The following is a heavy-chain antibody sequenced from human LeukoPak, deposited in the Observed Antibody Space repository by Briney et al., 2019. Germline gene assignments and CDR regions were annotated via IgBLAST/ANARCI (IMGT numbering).Heavy chain of an antibody. CDR1: GGTFSSYT. CDR3: ARGEMAHRRDFDY. D-gene: IGHD5-24*01. V-gene: IGHV1-69*13. J-gene: IGHJ4*02. CDR2: IIPIFDSA. Sequence: GASVKVSCKASGGTFSSYTISWVRQAPGQGLEWMGVIIPIFDSANYAQKFQGRVTITADESTSTAYMELSSLRSDDTAIYYCARGEMAHRRDFDYWGQGTLVAVSS.